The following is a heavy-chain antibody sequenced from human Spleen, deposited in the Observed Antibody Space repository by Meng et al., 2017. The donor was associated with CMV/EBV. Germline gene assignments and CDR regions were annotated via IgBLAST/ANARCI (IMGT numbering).Heavy chain of an antibody. CDR2: ISAYNAKT. CDR1: GYTFTTYD. Sequence: ASVKVSCKASGYTFTTYDISWVRQAPGQGLEWMGWISAYNAKTHYAQKFQGRVTMTTETSTSTAYMELGSLRSDDTAVYYCARNPPSTGDFDYWGQGTVVTVSS. J-gene: IGHJ4*02. CDR3: ARNPPSTGDFDY. V-gene: IGHV1-18*01. D-gene: IGHD3-10*01.